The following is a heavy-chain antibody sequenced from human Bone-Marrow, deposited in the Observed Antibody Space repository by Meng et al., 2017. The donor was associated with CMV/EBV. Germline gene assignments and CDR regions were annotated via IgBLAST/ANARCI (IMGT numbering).Heavy chain of an antibody. V-gene: IGHV1-2*02. CDR3: ARRQYQLVGLAAFVI. CDR1: GYTFTSYY. J-gene: IGHJ3*02. Sequence: ASVKVSRKASGYTFTSYYMHWVRQAPGQGLEWMGWINPNSGGTNYAQKFQGRVTMTRDTSISTAYMGLSRLRSDDTAVYYCARRQYQLVGLAAFVIWGQGTMVTVSS. CDR2: INPNSGGT. D-gene: IGHD2-2*01.